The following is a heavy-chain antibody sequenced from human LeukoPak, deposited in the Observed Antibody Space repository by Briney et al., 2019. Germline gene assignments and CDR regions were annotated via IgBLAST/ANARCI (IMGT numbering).Heavy chain of an antibody. J-gene: IGHJ5*02. CDR1: GFTFSSYS. CDR3: ASEGAARRNWFDP. D-gene: IGHD6-6*01. CDR2: ISSSSSYI. V-gene: IGHV3-21*01. Sequence: GGSLRLSCAASGFTFSSYSMNWVRQAPGKELEWVSSISSSSSYIYYADSVKGRFTISRDNAKNSLYLQMNSLRAEDTAVYYCASEGAARRNWFDPWGQGTLVTVSS.